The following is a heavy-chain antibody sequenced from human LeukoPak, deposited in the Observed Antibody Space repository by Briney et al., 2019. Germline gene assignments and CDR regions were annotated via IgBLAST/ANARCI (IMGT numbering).Heavy chain of an antibody. V-gene: IGHV4-34*01. Sequence: SETLSLTCAVHGGSFSGYYWSWIRQPPGKGLEWIGEINHSGSTNYNPSLKSRVTISVDTSKNQFSLKLSSVTAADTAVYYCARVKLELRYFDYWGQGTLVTVSS. CDR2: INHSGST. CDR3: ARVKLELRYFDY. D-gene: IGHD1-7*01. CDR1: GGSFSGYY. J-gene: IGHJ4*02.